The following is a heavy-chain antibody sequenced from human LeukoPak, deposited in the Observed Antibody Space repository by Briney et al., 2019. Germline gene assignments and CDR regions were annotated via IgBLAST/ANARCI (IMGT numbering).Heavy chain of an antibody. V-gene: IGHV3-7*03. D-gene: IGHD4-23*01. CDR1: GFTFSSYW. J-gene: IGHJ4*02. Sequence: PGGSLRLSCAASGFTFSSYWMSWVRQAPGKGLQWVANIHEDGSEKYYVDSVKGRFTISRDNAKNSLYLQMNSLRAEDTAVYYCARAATYYGGNEDYWGQGTLVTVSS. CDR2: IHEDGSEK. CDR3: ARAATYYGGNEDY.